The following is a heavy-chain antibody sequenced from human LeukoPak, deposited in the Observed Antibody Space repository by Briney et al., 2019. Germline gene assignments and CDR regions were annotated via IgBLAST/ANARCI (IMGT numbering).Heavy chain of an antibody. CDR3: ATAARYDAFDI. Sequence: GGSLRLSCAASGFTFDDYAMHWVRQRPGKGLEWVSLISWDGGISHYADSVKGRFTISRVNAKNSLYLQMNSLRAEDTALYYCATAARYDAFDIWGQGTMVTVSS. CDR1: GFTFDDYA. V-gene: IGHV3-43D*03. CDR2: ISWDGGIS. J-gene: IGHJ3*02.